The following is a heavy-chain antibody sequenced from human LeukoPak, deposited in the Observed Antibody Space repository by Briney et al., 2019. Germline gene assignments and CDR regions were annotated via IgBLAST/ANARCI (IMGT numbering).Heavy chain of an antibody. CDR2: IDWEDDK. Sequence: SGPTLVNPTQTLTLTCTFSGFSLSAVCVSWIRQPPGKALEWLARIDWEDDKYYNTSLKTRVTISKDTSTNEVVLRMTNMDPLDTATYYCARSPYSYVNNGSAFFLDYWGQGTLVTVSS. J-gene: IGHJ4*02. CDR3: ARSPYSYVNNGSAFFLDY. V-gene: IGHV2-70*11. D-gene: IGHD5-18*01. CDR1: GFSLSAVC.